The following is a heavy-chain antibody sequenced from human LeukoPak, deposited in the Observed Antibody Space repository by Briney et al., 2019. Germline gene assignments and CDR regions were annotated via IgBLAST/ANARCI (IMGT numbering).Heavy chain of an antibody. CDR2: IHPVDSHT. D-gene: IGHD3-16*01. Sequence: KPGESLKISCKGSGFSFTSYWIGLVRQMPGKGLEWMGIIHPVDSHTRYSPSFQGQVTISADKSISTAYLQWSSLKASDTAMYYCAKGGSRARSAFDIWGQGTMVTVSS. J-gene: IGHJ3*02. V-gene: IGHV5-51*01. CDR3: AKGGSRARSAFDI. CDR1: GFSFTSYW.